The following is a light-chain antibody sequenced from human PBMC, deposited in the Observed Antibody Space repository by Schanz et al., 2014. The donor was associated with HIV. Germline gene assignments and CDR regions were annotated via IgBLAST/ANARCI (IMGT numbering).Light chain of an antibody. Sequence: QSVLTQPPSVSGAPGQRVAISCSGSRSNIGTGFDVHWYQQLPGTAPKLLIYGNTNRPSGVPDRFSGSKSGTSASLAITGLQAEDEVDYYCQSYDSSLSGVVFGGGTKVT. CDR2: GNT. V-gene: IGLV1-40*01. CDR3: QSYDSSLSGVV. J-gene: IGLJ2*01. CDR1: RSNIGTGFD.